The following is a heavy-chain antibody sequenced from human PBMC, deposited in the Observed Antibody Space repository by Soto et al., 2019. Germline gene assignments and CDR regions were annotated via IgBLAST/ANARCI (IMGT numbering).Heavy chain of an antibody. CDR3: ARNGKYGNYGYYFDY. Sequence: QVQLVQSGAEVKKPGASVKVSCKASGYTFTAYYMHWVRQAPGQGLEWMGWINPKSGDTDYTQRFQGRVTTTRDTSIGTAYMEQNSLTSDDTAVYYCARNGKYGNYGYYFDYWGQGTLVTVSS. D-gene: IGHD4-17*01. CDR1: GYTFTAYY. V-gene: IGHV1-2*02. CDR2: INPKSGDT. J-gene: IGHJ4*02.